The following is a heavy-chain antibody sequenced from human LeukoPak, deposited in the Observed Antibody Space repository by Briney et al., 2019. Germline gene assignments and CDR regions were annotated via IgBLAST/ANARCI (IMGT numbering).Heavy chain of an antibody. CDR2: ISYDGSNK. V-gene: IGHV3-30*18. J-gene: IGHJ3*02. CDR3: AKDLDPLWFGAPRLGGAFDI. CDR1: GFTFSSYG. Sequence: GRSLRLSCAASGFTFSSYGMHWVRQAPGKGLEWVAVISYDGSNKYYADSVKGRFTISRDNSKNTLYLQMNSLRAEDTAVYYCAKDLDPLWFGAPRLGGAFDIWGQGTMVTVSS. D-gene: IGHD3-10*01.